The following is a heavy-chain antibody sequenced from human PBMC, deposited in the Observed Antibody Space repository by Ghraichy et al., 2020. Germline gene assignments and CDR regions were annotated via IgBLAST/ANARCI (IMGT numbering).Heavy chain of an antibody. Sequence: ASVKVSCKASGYTFTSYDINWVRQATGQGLEWMGWMNPNSGNTGYAQKFQGRVTMTRNTSISTAYMELSSLRSEDTAVYYCARAIRSYYGDYGEGGVIGGSPFGFVLSYYYYGMDVWGQGTTVTVSS. CDR1: GYTFTSYD. V-gene: IGHV1-8*01. D-gene: IGHD4-17*01. CDR3: ARAIRSYYGDYGEGGVIGGSPFGFVLSYYYYGMDV. J-gene: IGHJ6*02. CDR2: MNPNSGNT.